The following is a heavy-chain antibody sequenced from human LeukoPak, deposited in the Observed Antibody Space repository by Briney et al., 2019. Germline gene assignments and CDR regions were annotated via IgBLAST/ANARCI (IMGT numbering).Heavy chain of an antibody. CDR3: AREYSSSWYNWFDL. D-gene: IGHD6-13*01. CDR1: GYTFTGYY. V-gene: IGHV1-2*02. CDR2: INPNSGGT. Sequence: ASVKVSCKASGYTFTGYYMHWVRQAPGQGLEWMGWINPNSGGTNYAQKFQGRVTMTRDTSISTAYMELSRLRSDDTAVYYCAREYSSSWYNWFDLWGQGTLVTVSS. J-gene: IGHJ5*02.